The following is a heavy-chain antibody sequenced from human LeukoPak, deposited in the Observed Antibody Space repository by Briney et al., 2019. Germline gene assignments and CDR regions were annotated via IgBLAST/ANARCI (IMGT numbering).Heavy chain of an antibody. Sequence: GGSLRLSCAASGFTFADYAMHWVRQTPGKGLEWVSGISWNSGNIDYADSVKGRFTISRDNSKNTVYVQMNSLRDEDTAMYYCAKPVGGSPPKPLDYWGQGTLVTVSS. CDR1: GFTFADYA. V-gene: IGHV3-9*01. CDR2: ISWNSGNI. CDR3: AKPVGGSPPKPLDY. D-gene: IGHD3-10*01. J-gene: IGHJ4*02.